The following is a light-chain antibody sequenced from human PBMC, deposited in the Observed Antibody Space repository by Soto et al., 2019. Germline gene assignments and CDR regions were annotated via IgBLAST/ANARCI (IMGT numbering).Light chain of an antibody. V-gene: IGKV1-39*01. J-gene: IGKJ1*01. Sequence: DIQMTQSPSSLSASVGDRVTITCRASQTITSHLNWYQQKPGKAPKLLIYAASTLHSGVPSRFSGSGSGTDFSLTISSLQPEDYATYYCQQSHSLPPWTFGQGTKVEIK. CDR3: QQSHSLPPWT. CDR2: AAS. CDR1: QTITSH.